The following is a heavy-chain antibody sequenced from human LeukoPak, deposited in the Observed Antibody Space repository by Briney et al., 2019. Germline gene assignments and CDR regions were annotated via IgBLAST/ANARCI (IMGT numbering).Heavy chain of an antibody. Sequence: GGSLRLSCAASGFTFSSYAMSWVRQAPGKGLEWVSAISGGGVSTYYADSVKGRFTISRDSSKNTLYLQMNSLRAEDTAVYYCARLAAAINGYFDPWGQGTLVTVSS. CDR1: GFTFSSYA. CDR3: ARLAAAINGYFDP. D-gene: IGHD6-13*01. CDR2: ISGGGVST. J-gene: IGHJ5*02. V-gene: IGHV3-23*01.